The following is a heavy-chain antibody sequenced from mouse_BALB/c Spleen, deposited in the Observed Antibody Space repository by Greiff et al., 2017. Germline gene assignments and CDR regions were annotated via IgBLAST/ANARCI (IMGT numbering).Heavy chain of an antibody. Sequence: DVMVVESGGGLVQPGGSRKLSCAASGFTFSSFGMHWVRQAPEKGLEWVAYISSGSSTIYYADTVKGRFTISRDNPKNTLFLQMTSLRSEDTAMYYCARWDGNLAMDYWGQGTSVTVSS. CDR1: GFTFSSFG. J-gene: IGHJ4*01. D-gene: IGHD2-1*01. CDR3: ARWDGNLAMDY. V-gene: IGHV5-17*02. CDR2: ISSGSSTI.